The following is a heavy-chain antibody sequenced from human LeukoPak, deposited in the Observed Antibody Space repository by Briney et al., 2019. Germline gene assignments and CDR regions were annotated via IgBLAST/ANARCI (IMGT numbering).Heavy chain of an antibody. Sequence: SQTLSLTCAVSGGSISSGGYSWSWIRQPPGKGLEWIGYIYHSGSTYYNPSLKSRVTISVDTSKNQFSLKLSSVTAADTAVYYCARQTGTKRTYYYYYYGMDVWGQGTTVTVSS. V-gene: IGHV4-30-2*01. CDR2: IYHSGST. CDR3: ARQTGTKRTYYYYYYGMDV. D-gene: IGHD1-7*01. J-gene: IGHJ6*02. CDR1: GGSISSGGYS.